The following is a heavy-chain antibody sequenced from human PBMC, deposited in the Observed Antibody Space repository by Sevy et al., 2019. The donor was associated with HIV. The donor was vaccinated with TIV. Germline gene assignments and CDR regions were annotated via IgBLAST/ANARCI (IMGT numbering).Heavy chain of an antibody. CDR2: ISSSSSTI. V-gene: IGHV3-48*02. J-gene: IGHJ6*02. D-gene: IGHD4-17*01. Sequence: GGSLRLSCAASGFTFSSYSMNWVRQAPGKGLEWVSYISSSSSTIYYADSVKGRLTISRDNSKNSLYLQMNSLRDEDTAVYYCARPQNDYGDYGMDVWGQGTTVTVSS. CDR1: GFTFSSYS. CDR3: ARPQNDYGDYGMDV.